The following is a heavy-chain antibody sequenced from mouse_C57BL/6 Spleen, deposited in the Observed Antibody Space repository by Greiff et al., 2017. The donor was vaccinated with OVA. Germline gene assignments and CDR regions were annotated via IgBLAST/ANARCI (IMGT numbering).Heavy chain of an antibody. CDR2: IYPSDSET. CDR3: AREVTTSAWFAY. CDR1: GYTFTSYW. V-gene: IGHV1-61*01. D-gene: IGHD2-3*01. Sequence: VQLQQSGAELVRPGSSVKLSCKASGYTFTSYWMDWVKQRPGQGLEWIGNIYPSDSETHYNQKFKDKATLTVDKSSSTAYMQLSSLTSEDSAVYYCAREVTTSAWFAYWGQGTLVTVSA. J-gene: IGHJ3*01.